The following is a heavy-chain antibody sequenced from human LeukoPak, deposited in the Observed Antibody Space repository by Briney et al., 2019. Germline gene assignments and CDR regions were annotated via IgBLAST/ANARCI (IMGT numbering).Heavy chain of an antibody. CDR2: IKRKTDGGTT. CDR3: TTRRPYFYDTSTYYFFDY. D-gene: IGHD3-22*01. Sequence: GGSLRPSCAASGFTFNNAWMSWVRQTPGKGLEWVGRIKRKTDGGTTDYAAPVKGRFTISRDDSKNTLYLQMNSLKTEDTAVYYCTTRRPYFYDTSTYYFFDYWGQGTLVTVSS. CDR1: GFTFNNAW. V-gene: IGHV3-15*01. J-gene: IGHJ4*02.